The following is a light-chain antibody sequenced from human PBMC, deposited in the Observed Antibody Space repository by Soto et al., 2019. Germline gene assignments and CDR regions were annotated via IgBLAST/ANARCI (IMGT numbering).Light chain of an antibody. CDR1: QYINNY. V-gene: IGKV1-39*01. J-gene: IGKJ3*01. CDR3: QQSASASIT. Sequence: DIQMTQSPSSLSAFVGDRVTITCRASQYINNYLNWYHQQPGNAPKLLIHTASNLESGVPSRFSGSGSGTDFTLTITSLQPEDLGTYYCQQSASASITFGPGTRVEIK. CDR2: TAS.